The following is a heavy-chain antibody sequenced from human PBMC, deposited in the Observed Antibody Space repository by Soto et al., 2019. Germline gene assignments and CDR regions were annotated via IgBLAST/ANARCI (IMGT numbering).Heavy chain of an antibody. CDR1: GGTFSSYA. V-gene: IGHV1-69*13. CDR3: ATGYYYDSRGNLDAFHI. CDR2: IIPIFGTA. Sequence: SVKVSCKACGGTFSSYAISWVRQARGQGLEWMGGIIPIFGTANYAQKFQGRVTITADESTSTAYMELSSLRSEDTAVYYCATGYYYDSRGNLDAFHIWGQATMVRVS. J-gene: IGHJ3*02. D-gene: IGHD3-22*01.